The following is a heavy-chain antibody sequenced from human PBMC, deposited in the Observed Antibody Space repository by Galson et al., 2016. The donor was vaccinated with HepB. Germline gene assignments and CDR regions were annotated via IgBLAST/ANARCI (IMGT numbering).Heavy chain of an antibody. CDR2: ISWNRGTV. D-gene: IGHD6-13*01. CDR3: AKAGTYSSSKGWFDP. Sequence: SLRLSCAASGFTFDAYAMHWVRQAPGKGLEWVSGISWNRGTVGDADSVKGRFTISRDNAKHSLYLQMNSLSPDDTALYYCAKAGTYSSSKGWFDPWGQGTLVTVSS. V-gene: IGHV3-9*01. J-gene: IGHJ5*02. CDR1: GFTFDAYA.